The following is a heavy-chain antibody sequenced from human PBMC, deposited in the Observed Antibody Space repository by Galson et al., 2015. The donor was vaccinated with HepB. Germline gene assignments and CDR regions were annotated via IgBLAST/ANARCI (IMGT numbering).Heavy chain of an antibody. CDR1: TFIFSTYS. CDR2: ISSSSTTI. Sequence: SLRLSCAASTFIFSTYSMNWVRQAPGKGLEWVSYISSSSTTIYYADSVKGRFTISRDNAKNSLYLQMNSLRAEDATVYYCARRDSCSSTSCSPTEYFQHWGHDTLVTVSS. J-gene: IGHJ1*01. V-gene: IGHV3-48*04. D-gene: IGHD2-2*01. CDR3: ARRDSCSSTSCSPTEYFQH.